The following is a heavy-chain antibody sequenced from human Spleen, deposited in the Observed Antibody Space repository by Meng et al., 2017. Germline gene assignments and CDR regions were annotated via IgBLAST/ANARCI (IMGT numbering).Heavy chain of an antibody. D-gene: IGHD1-26*01. CDR1: GFTFSSYA. V-gene: IGHV3-23*01. CDR2: INSGGGR. Sequence: GESLKISCAVSGFTFSSYAMSWVRQAPGKGLEWVPGINSGGGRYYGDSVKGRFTISRDNSKNTLYLQMNSLRAEDTAVYYCAKEGAAGGTPLFDHWGQGTLVTVSS. J-gene: IGHJ4*02. CDR3: AKEGAAGGTPLFDH.